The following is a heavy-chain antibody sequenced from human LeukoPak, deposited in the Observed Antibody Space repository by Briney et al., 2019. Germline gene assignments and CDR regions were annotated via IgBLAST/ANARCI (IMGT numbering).Heavy chain of an antibody. J-gene: IGHJ3*02. CDR2: IYYSGST. V-gene: IGHV4-31*03. CDR3: ARVLVGAGSAFDI. D-gene: IGHD1-26*01. CDR1: GGSISSGGYY. Sequence: SETLSLTCTVSGGSISSGGYYWSWIRQHPGKGLEWIGYIYYSGSTYYNPSLKSRVTISVDTSKNQFSLKLSSVTAADTAVYYCARVLVGAGSAFDIWGQGTMVTVSS.